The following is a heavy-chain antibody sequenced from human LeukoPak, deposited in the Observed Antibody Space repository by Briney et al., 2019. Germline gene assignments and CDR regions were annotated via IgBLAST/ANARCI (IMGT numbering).Heavy chain of an antibody. CDR1: GYSFTSYW. J-gene: IGHJ4*02. V-gene: IGHV5-51*01. CDR2: IYPGDSDT. CDR3: ARSPLYCGGDCYWVLDY. Sequence: GESLKISCKGSGYSFTSYWIGWVRQMPGKGLEWMGIIYPGDSDTRYSPSFQGQVTISADKSISTAYLQWSSLKASDTAMYYCARSPLYCGGDCYWVLDYWGRGTLVTVSS. D-gene: IGHD2-21*02.